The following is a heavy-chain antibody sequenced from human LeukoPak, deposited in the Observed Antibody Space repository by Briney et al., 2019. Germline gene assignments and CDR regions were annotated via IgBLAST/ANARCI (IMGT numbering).Heavy chain of an antibody. Sequence: SETLSLTCTVSGGSISSGDYYWSWIRQPPGKGLEWIGYIYYSGSTYYNPSLKSRVTISVDTSKNQFSLKLSSVTAADTAVYYCARALRYFDWLFTFHFDYWGQGTLATVSS. CDR3: ARALRYFDWLFTFHFDY. V-gene: IGHV4-30-4*01. CDR2: IYYSGST. J-gene: IGHJ4*02. CDR1: GGSISSGDYY. D-gene: IGHD3-9*01.